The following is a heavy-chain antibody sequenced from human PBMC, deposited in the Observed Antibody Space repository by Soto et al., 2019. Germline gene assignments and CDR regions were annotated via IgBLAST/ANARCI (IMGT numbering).Heavy chain of an antibody. CDR2: ISYDGSNK. V-gene: IGHV3-30*03. J-gene: IGHJ4*02. CDR1: GFTFSSYG. Sequence: GGSLRLSCAASGFTFSSYGMHWVRQAPGKGLEWVAVISYDGSNKYYADSVKGRFTISRDNSKNTLYLQMNSLRAEDTAVYYCARDLNGSGPNWFDYWGQGTLLTVSS. CDR3: ARDLNGSGPNWFDY. D-gene: IGHD3-10*01.